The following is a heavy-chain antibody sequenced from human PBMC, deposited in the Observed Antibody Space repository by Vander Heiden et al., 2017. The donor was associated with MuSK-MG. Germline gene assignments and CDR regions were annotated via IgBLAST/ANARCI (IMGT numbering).Heavy chain of an antibody. CDR3: ARWGGNYYDSSGYYPY. J-gene: IGHJ4*02. Sequence: QVQLQESGPGLVKPSETLSLTCTVSGGSISSYYWSWIRQPPGKGLEWIGYIYYSGSTNYNPSLKSRGTISVDTSKNQFSLKLSSVTAADTAVYYCARWGGNYYDSSGYYPYWGQGTLVTVSS. V-gene: IGHV4-59*01. CDR1: GGSISSYY. CDR2: IYYSGST. D-gene: IGHD3-22*01.